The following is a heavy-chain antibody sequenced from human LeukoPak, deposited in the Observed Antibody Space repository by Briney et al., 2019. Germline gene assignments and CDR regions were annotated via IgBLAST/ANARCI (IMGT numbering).Heavy chain of an antibody. CDR1: GGSISSYY. CDR2: IYYSGST. V-gene: IGHV4-59*01. D-gene: IGHD2-2*01. J-gene: IGHJ1*01. CDR3: AGIVVVPAAMRSYFQH. Sequence: SETLSLTCTVSGGSISSYYWSWIRQPPGKGLEWIGYIYYSGSTNYNPSLKSRVTISVDTSKNQFSLKLSSVTAADTAVYYCAGIVVVPAAMRSYFQHWGQGTLVTVPS.